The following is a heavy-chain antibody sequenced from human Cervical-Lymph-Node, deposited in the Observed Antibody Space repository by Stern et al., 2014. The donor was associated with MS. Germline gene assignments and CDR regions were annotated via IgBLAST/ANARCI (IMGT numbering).Heavy chain of an antibody. Sequence: DQLVESGGGLVKPGGSLRLSCEASGFTFSDYYMNWVRQTPGQGLEGISYISHSDDTVYYADSVQGRFTISRDDAKNALYLEMNSLRADDTAVYYCARGVGMTHWGQGTLVTVSS. J-gene: IGHJ4*02. CDR1: GFTFSDYY. D-gene: IGHD2-21*01. CDR2: ISHSDDTV. V-gene: IGHV3-11*01. CDR3: ARGVGMTH.